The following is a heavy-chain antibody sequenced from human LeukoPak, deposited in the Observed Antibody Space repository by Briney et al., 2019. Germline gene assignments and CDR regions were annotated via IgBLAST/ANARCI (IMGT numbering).Heavy chain of an antibody. CDR1: GFTFSSYA. J-gene: IGHJ4*02. Sequence: GGSLRLSCAASGFTFSSYAMSWVRQAPGKGLEWVSAISGSGGSTYYADSVKGRFTISRDNSKNTLYLQMNSLRAEDTAVYYCAKLGVDYDFWSGYLTVQSYFGYWGQGTLVTVSS. CDR3: AKLGVDYDFWSGYLTVQSYFGY. D-gene: IGHD3-3*01. CDR2: ISGSGGST. V-gene: IGHV3-23*01.